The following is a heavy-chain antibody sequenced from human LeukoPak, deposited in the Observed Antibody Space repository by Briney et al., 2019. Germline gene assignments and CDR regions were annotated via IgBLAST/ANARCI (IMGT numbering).Heavy chain of an antibody. CDR3: ARGRGAIYMFDY. Sequence: GGSLRLSCAPSGFNFNRYWMHWVRQAPGKGLVWVSRINSDGSSTTYADSVKGRFTISRDNARNTLYLQMNSLRAEDTAVYYCARGRGAIYMFDYWGQGTLVTVSS. CDR2: INSDGSST. J-gene: IGHJ4*02. CDR1: GFNFNRYW. D-gene: IGHD2-2*01. V-gene: IGHV3-74*01.